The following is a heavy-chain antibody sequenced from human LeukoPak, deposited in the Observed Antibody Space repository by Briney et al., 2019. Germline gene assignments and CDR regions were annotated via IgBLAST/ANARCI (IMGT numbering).Heavy chain of an antibody. V-gene: IGHV4-59*01. CDR1: GGSISSYY. J-gene: IGHJ5*02. CDR2: IYYSGST. CDR3: ARDRAAAGNNWFDP. D-gene: IGHD6-13*01. Sequence: PSETLSLTCTVSGGSISSYYWSWIRQPPGKGLEWIGYIYYSGSTNYNPSLKSRVTISVDTSKNQFSLKLSSVTAADTAVYYCARDRAAAGNNWFDPWGQGTLVTVSS.